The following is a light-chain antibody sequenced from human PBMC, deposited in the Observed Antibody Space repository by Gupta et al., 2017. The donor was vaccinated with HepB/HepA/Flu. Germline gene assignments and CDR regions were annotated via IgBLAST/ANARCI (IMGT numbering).Light chain of an antibody. CDR1: QIIATY. CDR2: DAS. Sequence: EVVLTKPPATLPYSPGESATLTCRASQIIATYLAWYQQKPGQAPRLLIYDASTRAAGNPPRFRGSGSGTDFTLTISSLEPEDFGTYYCQHRINWPLTFGGGTKVEIK. J-gene: IGKJ4*01. V-gene: IGKV3-11*01. CDR3: QHRINWPLT.